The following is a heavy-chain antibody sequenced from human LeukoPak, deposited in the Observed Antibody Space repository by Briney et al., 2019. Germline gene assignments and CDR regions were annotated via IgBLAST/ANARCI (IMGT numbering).Heavy chain of an antibody. D-gene: IGHD6-13*01. J-gene: IGHJ6*02. Sequence: ASVKVSCKASGYTSTSYAFNWVRPAPGQGLEWMGWISAYDGGTKYAQDLQGGVTMTTDTSTRTAYMELTRLTSDDTAVYYCARDPLTSTWSPYYFTLDVWGQGTTVSVSS. V-gene: IGHV1-18*01. CDR1: GYTSTSYA. CDR3: ARDPLTSTWSPYYFTLDV. CDR2: ISAYDGGT.